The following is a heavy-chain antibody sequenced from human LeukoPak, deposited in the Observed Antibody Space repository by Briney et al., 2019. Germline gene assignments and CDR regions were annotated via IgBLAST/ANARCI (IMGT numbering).Heavy chain of an antibody. CDR3: VKSRDYDFWNLQY. CDR2: ISSNGGST. V-gene: IGHV3-64D*06. J-gene: IGHJ4*02. D-gene: IGHD3-3*01. CDR1: GFTFSSYA. Sequence: GRSLRLSCSASGFTFSSYAMHWVRQAPGKGLEYVSAISSNGGSTYYADSVKGRFTISRDNSKNTLYLQMSSLRAEDTAVYYCVKSRDYDFWNLQYWGQGTLVTVSS.